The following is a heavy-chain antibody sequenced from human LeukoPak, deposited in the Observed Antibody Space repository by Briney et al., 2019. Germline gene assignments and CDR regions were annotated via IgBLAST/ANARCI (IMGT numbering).Heavy chain of an antibody. CDR1: GFTFTSYA. V-gene: IGHV1-3*01. Sequence: GGSLRLSCAASGFTFTSYAMHWVRQAPGQRLEWMGWINAGNGNTKYSQKFQGRVTITRDTSASTAYMELSSLRSEDTAVYYCARSPRGYSSSWYSFDYWGQGTLVTVSS. CDR2: INAGNGNT. J-gene: IGHJ4*02. CDR3: ARSPRGYSSSWYSFDY. D-gene: IGHD6-13*01.